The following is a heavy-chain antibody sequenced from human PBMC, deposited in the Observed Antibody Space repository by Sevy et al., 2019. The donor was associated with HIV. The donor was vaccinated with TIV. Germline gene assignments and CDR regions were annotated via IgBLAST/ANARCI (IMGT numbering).Heavy chain of an antibody. CDR2: IYTSGST. J-gene: IGHJ4*02. D-gene: IGHD3-22*01. V-gene: IGHV4-61*02. CDR3: ARMSSGYYYAVDY. CDR1: GDSISSGSYY. Sequence: SETLSLTCTVSGDSISSGSYYWSWIRQPAGKGLEWIGRIYTSGSTNYNPSLKSRVTISVDTSKNQFSLKLSSVTAADTAVYYCARMSSGYYYAVDYWGQGTLVTVSS.